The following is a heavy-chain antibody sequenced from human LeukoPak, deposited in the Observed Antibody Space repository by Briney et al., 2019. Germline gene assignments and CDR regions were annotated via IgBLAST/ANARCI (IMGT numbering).Heavy chain of an antibody. J-gene: IGHJ4*02. D-gene: IGHD5-18*01. CDR1: GFTFSSYG. V-gene: IGHV3-30*02. Sequence: GGSLRLSCVTSGFTFSSYGMYWLRQPPGKGLQWVAFIRYDGGQTYHADSMKGRFTIARGNAKKSLYLQMNSLRAEDTAVYYCARADWDTAMIDYWGQGTVVTVSS. CDR2: IRYDGGQT. CDR3: ARADWDTAMIDY.